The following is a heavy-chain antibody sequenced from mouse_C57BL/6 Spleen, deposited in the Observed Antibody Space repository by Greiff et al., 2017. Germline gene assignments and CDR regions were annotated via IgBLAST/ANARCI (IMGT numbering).Heavy chain of an antibody. V-gene: IGHV5-6*01. Sequence: EVQVVESGGDLVKPGGSLKLSCAASGFTFSSYGMSWVRQTPDKRLEWVATISSGGSYTYYPDSVKGRFTISRDNAKNTLYLQMSSLKSEDTAMYYCARHKGPYFDYWGQGTTLTVSS. CDR1: GFTFSSYG. CDR2: ISSGGSYT. J-gene: IGHJ2*01. CDR3: ARHKGPYFDY. D-gene: IGHD3-3*01.